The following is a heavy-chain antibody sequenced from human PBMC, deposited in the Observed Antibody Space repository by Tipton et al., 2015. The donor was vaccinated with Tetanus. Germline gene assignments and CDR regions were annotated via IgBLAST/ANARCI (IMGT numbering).Heavy chain of an antibody. J-gene: IGHJ4*02. CDR3: ARGRDQYKSGNY. D-gene: IGHD5-24*01. CDR2: IYRRETT. Sequence: TLSLTCTVSGDSIGRTSPYWGWIRQPPGKDLEWIGSIYRRETTYYNPSLKSRVTILLDTSENQFSLKLSSVTGADTAVYYCARGRDQYKSGNYWGQGALVTVSS. CDR1: GDSIGRTSPY. V-gene: IGHV4-39*07.